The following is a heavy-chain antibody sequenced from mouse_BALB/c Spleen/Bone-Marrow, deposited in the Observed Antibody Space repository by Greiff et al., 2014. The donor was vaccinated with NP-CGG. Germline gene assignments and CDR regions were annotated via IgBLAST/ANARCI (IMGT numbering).Heavy chain of an antibody. CDR2: IWAGGST. CDR3: AREGRGYYGSSGAAMDY. CDR1: GFSLTSYG. Sequence: VQLQQSGPGLVAPSQSLSISCTVSGFSLTSYGVHWVRQPPGQGLEWLGAIWAGGSTNYNSALMSRLTISNDNSKSQVFLKMNSLQTDDTAMYYCAREGRGYYGSSGAAMDYWGQGTKVTVSS. J-gene: IGHJ4*01. V-gene: IGHV2-9*02. D-gene: IGHD1-1*01.